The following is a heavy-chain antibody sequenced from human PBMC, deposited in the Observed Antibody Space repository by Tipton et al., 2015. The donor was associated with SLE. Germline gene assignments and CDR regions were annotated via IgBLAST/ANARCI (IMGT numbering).Heavy chain of an antibody. J-gene: IGHJ1*01. CDR2: IYHSGST. V-gene: IGHV4-34*01. Sequence: LRLSCAASGFTFSDYYMSWIRQAPGKGLEWIGSIYHSGSTYYNPPLKSRVTISVDMSKNQFSLKLSSVTAADTAVYYCARGGGSSWYPASFQHWGQGTLVTVSS. CDR3: ARGGGSSWYPASFQH. CDR1: GFTFSDYY. D-gene: IGHD6-13*01.